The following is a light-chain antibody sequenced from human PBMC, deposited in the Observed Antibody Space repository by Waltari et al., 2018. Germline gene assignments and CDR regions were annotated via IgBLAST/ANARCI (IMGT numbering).Light chain of an antibody. J-gene: IGKJ4*01. V-gene: IGKV3-11*01. CDR1: QSVGSF. Sequence: EIVLTQSPATLSLSPGERATLSCRASQSVGSFLAWYQQKPGQAPRLLIYDASNRATGIPARFSGSGSGTDFTLTISSLEPEDVAVYYCQQRSNPLTCGGGTKVEIK. CDR3: QQRSNPLT. CDR2: DAS.